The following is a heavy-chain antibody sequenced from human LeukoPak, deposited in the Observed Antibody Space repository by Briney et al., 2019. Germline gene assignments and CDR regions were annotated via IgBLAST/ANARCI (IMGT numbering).Heavy chain of an antibody. CDR3: ERNMTAVARLDVFDI. D-gene: IGHD4-17*01. J-gene: IGHJ3*02. CDR2: IYYSGST. V-gene: IGHV4-39*01. Sequence: SETLSLTCTVSGDSMSSSSHYWGWIRQSPGKGLEWIGSIYYSGSTYNNPSLKSRVTLSVDTSNNQFSLELTSVTAADTAIYYCERNMTAVARLDVFDICGPGTMVTVSS. CDR1: GDSMSSSSHY.